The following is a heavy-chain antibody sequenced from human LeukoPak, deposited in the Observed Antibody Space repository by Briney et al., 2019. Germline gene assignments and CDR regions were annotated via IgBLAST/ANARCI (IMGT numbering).Heavy chain of an antibody. CDR2: SDCDDDK. V-gene: IGHV2-70*01. J-gene: IGHJ6*04. Sequence: DSGPALVQLTRTCTQTCTFSGFSLSPSAMGVSWIRQPPGKALEWLALSDCDDDKYYSTPLKTRLSISKDTSKNQVVLTMTIMDPVDTAAYYCARIVGVVAAAGRIGYYYYGMDVWLRGTTVSVPS. D-gene: IGHD6-13*01. CDR3: ARIVGVVAAAGRIGYYYYGMDV. CDR1: GFSLSPSAMG.